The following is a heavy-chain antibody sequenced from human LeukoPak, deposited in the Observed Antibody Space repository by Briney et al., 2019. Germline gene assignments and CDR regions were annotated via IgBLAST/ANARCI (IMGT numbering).Heavy chain of an antibody. CDR2: INPNSGST. CDR1: GYTFTGYY. J-gene: IGHJ4*02. Sequence: ASVRVSCEASGYTFTGYYMHWVRQAPGQGLEWVGCINPNSGSTNYADNFQGRVTMTRDTSISTAYMELSRLRSDDTAVYYCARDDNHAFEYSGQGILVTVSP. V-gene: IGHV1-2*02. D-gene: IGHD1-1*01. CDR3: ARDDNHAFEY.